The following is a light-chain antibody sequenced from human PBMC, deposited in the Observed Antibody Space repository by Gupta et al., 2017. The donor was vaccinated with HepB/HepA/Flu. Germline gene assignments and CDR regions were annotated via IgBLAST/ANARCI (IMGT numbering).Light chain of an antibody. CDR1: QNINRY. Sequence: IQMTQSPSSLSASVGDRVTITCRAGQNINRYLSWFQQKPGKAPKLLIHGTSSLQTGVPSRFSGSGSGTDYTLSISSLQPEDFATYYCQQSYSTPLTFGGGTKVEIK. CDR2: GTS. CDR3: QQSYSTPLT. V-gene: IGKV1-39*01. J-gene: IGKJ4*01.